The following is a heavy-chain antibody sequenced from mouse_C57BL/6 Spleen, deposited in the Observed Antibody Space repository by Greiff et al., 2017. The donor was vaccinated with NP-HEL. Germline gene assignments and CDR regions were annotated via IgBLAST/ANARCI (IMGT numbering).Heavy chain of an antibody. D-gene: IGHD2-4*01. Sequence: VQLQQPGAELVKPGASVKLSCKASGYTFTSYWMHWVKQRPGQGLEWIGMIHPNSGSTNYNEKFKSKATLTVDKSSSTAYMQRSSLTSEDSAVYYCARGGDDYGFAYWGQGTLVTVSA. CDR3: ARGGDDYGFAY. V-gene: IGHV1-64*01. CDR2: IHPNSGST. J-gene: IGHJ3*01. CDR1: GYTFTSYW.